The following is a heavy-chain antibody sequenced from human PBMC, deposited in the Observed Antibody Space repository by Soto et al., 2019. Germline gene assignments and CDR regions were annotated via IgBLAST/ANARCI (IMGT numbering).Heavy chain of an antibody. Sequence: PGGSLRLSCAASGFTFSSYWMHWVRQAPGKGLVHVSRIRGDGGYTDHAQSVKGRFTISRDNAKNTLYLQMNSLRAEDTAVYYCARDRMITFGGAPGYWGQGTLVTVSS. V-gene: IGHV3-74*01. CDR3: ARDRMITFGGAPGY. D-gene: IGHD3-16*01. CDR2: IRGDGGYT. CDR1: GFTFSSYW. J-gene: IGHJ4*02.